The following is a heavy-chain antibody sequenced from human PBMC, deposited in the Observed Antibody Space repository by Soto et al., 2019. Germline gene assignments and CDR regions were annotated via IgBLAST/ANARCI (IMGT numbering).Heavy chain of an antibody. CDR1: GCSISSYY. Sequence: PSETLSLTCTVSGCSISSYYWSWIRQPPGKGLEWIGYIYYSGSTNYNPSLKSRVTISVDTSKNQFSLKLSSVTAADTAVYYCERGLLPADYYYYYYMDVWGKGTTVTVSS. D-gene: IGHD1-26*01. J-gene: IGHJ6*03. CDR3: ERGLLPADYYYYYYMDV. CDR2: IYYSGST. V-gene: IGHV4-59*01.